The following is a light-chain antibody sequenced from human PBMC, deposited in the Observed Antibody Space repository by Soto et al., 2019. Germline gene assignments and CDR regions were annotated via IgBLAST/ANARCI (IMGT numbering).Light chain of an antibody. V-gene: IGKV1-5*03. CDR3: QHYKDYSWT. Sequence: DIHMTQSPSTLSASVGDRVTITCRASQSISVWLAWYQQKPGKDPNLLIYKTSSLETGVPSRFSGSGSGTEFPLTISSLQPDDFATYYCQHYKDYSWTFGQGTKGEIK. CDR2: KTS. CDR1: QSISVW. J-gene: IGKJ1*01.